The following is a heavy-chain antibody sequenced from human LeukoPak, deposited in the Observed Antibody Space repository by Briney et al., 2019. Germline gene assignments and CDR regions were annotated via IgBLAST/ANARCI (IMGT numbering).Heavy chain of an antibody. D-gene: IGHD7-27*01. J-gene: IGHJ3*02. CDR2: INTNTGNP. V-gene: IGHV7-4-1*02. Sequence: GASVKVSCKASGYTFTSYAMNWVRQATGQGLEWTGWINTNTGNPTYAQGFTGRFVFSLDTSVSTAYLQISSLKAEDTAVYYCARGNWDQHHDAFDIWGQGTMVTVSS. CDR3: ARGNWDQHHDAFDI. CDR1: GYTFTSYA.